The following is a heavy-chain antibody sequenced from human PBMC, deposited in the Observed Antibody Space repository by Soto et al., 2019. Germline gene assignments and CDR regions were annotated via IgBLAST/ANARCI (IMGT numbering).Heavy chain of an antibody. V-gene: IGHV2-5*02. Sequence: QITLKESGPLLVKPTQTLTLTCTFSGFSLSTNGVGVGWIRQPPGKALEWLALIYWDDDKRHRPSLKRRLTITNHPSKNQGVLTMTTMDPVATATYYCAHRRHDSLHNWFDPWGQGTLVTVSS. D-gene: IGHD3-16*01. CDR2: IYWDDDK. CDR3: AHRRHDSLHNWFDP. J-gene: IGHJ5*02. CDR1: GFSLSTNGVG.